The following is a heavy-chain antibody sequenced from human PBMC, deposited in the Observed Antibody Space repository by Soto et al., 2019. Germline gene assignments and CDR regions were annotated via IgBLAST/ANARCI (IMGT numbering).Heavy chain of an antibody. CDR3: AQRGYSSGVGAFDI. CDR1: GFTFSSYA. CDR2: ISGSGGST. D-gene: IGHD5-18*01. J-gene: IGHJ3*02. V-gene: IGHV3-23*01. Sequence: PGGSLRLSCAASGFTFSSYAMSWVRQAPGKGLEWVSSISGSGGSTYYADSVKSRLTITKDTSKNQVVLTMTNMDPVDTATYYCAQRGYSSGVGAFDIWGQGTMVTVSS.